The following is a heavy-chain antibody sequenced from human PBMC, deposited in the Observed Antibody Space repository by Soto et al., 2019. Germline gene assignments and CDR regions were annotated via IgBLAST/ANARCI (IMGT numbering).Heavy chain of an antibody. CDR1: GYTFTGYY. CDR2: INPNSGGT. D-gene: IGHD3-22*01. V-gene: IGHV1-2*04. CDR3: AREVKEGYYYDSSGYEYYYYGIDV. J-gene: IGHJ6*02. Sequence: QVQLVQSGAEVKKPGASVKVSCKASGYTFTGYYMHWVRQAPGQGLEWMGWINPNSGGTNYAQKFQGWVTMTRDTSISTAYMELSRLRSDDTAVYYCAREVKEGYYYDSSGYEYYYYGIDVWGQGTTVTVSS.